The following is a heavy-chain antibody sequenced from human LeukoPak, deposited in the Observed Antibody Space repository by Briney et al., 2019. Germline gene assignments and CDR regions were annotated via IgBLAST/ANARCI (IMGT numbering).Heavy chain of an antibody. J-gene: IGHJ5*02. V-gene: IGHV1-8*01. D-gene: IGHD2-2*01. CDR3: ARGLQKIPAAMGLNWFDP. CDR2: MNPNSGNT. CDR1: GYTFTSYD. Sequence: GASVKVSCKASGYTFTSYDINWVRQATGQGLEWMGWMNPNSGNTGYAQKFQGRVTMTRNTSISTAYMELSSLRSEDTAVYYCARGLQKIPAAMGLNWFDPWGQGTLVTVSS.